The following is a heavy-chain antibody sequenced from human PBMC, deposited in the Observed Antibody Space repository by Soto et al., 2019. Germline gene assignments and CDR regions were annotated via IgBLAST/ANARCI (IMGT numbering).Heavy chain of an antibody. CDR1: GFTFGASA. CDR3: ARRSGTYSPFYYYYGLDV. D-gene: IGHD1-26*01. Sequence: GGSLRLSCAASGFTFGASALQWVRQASGKELEWLGRIGSKGESYATTYAASVKGRFTISRDDSKNMLYLQMNSLTTEDTAVYYCARRSGTYSPFYYYYGLDVWGQGTTVTVSS. CDR2: IGSKGESYAT. V-gene: IGHV3-73*01. J-gene: IGHJ6*02.